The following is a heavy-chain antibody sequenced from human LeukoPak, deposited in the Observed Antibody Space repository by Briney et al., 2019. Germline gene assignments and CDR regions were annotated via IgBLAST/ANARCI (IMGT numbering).Heavy chain of an antibody. Sequence: SETLSLTCADYGGSFSGYYWSWIRQPPGKGLEWIGEINHSGSTNYNPSLKSRVTISVDTSKNQFSLKLSSVTAADTAVYYCARHGVTYNWFDPWGQGTLVTVSS. D-gene: IGHD4-11*01. J-gene: IGHJ5*02. CDR3: ARHGVTYNWFDP. CDR1: GGSFSGYY. CDR2: INHSGST. V-gene: IGHV4-34*01.